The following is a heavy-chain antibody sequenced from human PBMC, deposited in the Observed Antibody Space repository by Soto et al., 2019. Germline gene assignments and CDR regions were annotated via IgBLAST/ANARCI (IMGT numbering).Heavy chain of an antibody. D-gene: IGHD3-22*01. CDR1: GGTFSSYA. CDR2: ISAYNGNK. V-gene: IGHV1-18*01. J-gene: IGHJ6*02. Sequence: ASVKVSCKASGGTFSSYAISWVRQAPGQGLEWMGWISAYNGNKKYAQKLQGRVTMTTDTSTSTAYMELRSLRSDDTAVYYCARAAYDLNFYGMDVWGQGTTVTVSS. CDR3: ARAAYDLNFYGMDV.